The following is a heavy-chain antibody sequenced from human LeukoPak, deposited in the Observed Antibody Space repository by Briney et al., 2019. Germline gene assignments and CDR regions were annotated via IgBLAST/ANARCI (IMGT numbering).Heavy chain of an antibody. V-gene: IGHV4-59*01. CDR3: ARGGSNVDY. D-gene: IGHD1-14*01. Sequence: PSETLSLTCXXSGGSTXXXXXXXXXXXXXXXLEWIGYIYYSGSTXXNPSLKSRVTXXXXXSXNQFSLKLSSVTAADTAVYYCARGGSNVDYWGQGTLVTVSS. CDR2: IYYSGST. CDR1: GGSTXXXX. J-gene: IGHJ4*02.